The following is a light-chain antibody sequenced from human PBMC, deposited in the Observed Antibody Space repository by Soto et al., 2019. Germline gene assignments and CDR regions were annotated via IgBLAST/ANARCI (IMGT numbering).Light chain of an antibody. Sequence: QSVLTQPPSVSGAPGQRVTISCTGSSSNIGAGYVVNWYQQLPGTAPRLLIYGDNNRPSGVPDRFSGSKFGTSASLAITGLQPDDETDYYCQSFDSTLTAWVFGGGTKLTVL. CDR2: GDN. J-gene: IGLJ3*02. CDR1: SSNIGAGYV. V-gene: IGLV1-40*01. CDR3: QSFDSTLTAWV.